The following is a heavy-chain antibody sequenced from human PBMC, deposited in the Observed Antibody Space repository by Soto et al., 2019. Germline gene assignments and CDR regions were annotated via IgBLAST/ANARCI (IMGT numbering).Heavy chain of an antibody. V-gene: IGHV3-66*01. D-gene: IGHD3-3*01. CDR3: GSRRITIFGVVISDY. CDR1: GFTVSSNY. J-gene: IGHJ4*02. Sequence: GGSLRLSCAASGFTVSSNYMSWVRQAPGKGLEWVSVIYSGGSTYYADSVKGRFTIPRDNSKNTLYLQMNSLRAEDTAVYYCGSRRITIFGVVISDYWGQGTLVTVSS. CDR2: IYSGGST.